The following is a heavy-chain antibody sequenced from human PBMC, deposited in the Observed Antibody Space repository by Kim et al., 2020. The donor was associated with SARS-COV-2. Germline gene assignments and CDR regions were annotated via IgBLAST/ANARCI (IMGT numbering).Heavy chain of an antibody. V-gene: IGHV3-43*02. Sequence: GGSLRLSCAASGFTFDDYAMHWVRQAPGKGLEWVSLISGDGGSTYYADSVKGRFTISRDNSKNSLYLQMNSLRTEDTALYYCAKEWEKYYYDSSGYRPDYWGQGTLVTVSS. J-gene: IGHJ4*02. CDR3: AKEWEKYYYDSSGYRPDY. D-gene: IGHD3-22*01. CDR2: ISGDGGST. CDR1: GFTFDDYA.